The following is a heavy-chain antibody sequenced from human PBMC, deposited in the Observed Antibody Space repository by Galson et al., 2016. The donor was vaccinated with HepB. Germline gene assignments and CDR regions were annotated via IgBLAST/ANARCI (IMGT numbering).Heavy chain of an antibody. CDR3: AHRRSNNFGSGSYDF. J-gene: IGHJ4*02. Sequence: PALVKPTQTLTLTCTFSGFSLGPSDVGVGWIRPPPGKALEWLALIYWDDDQRYSPSLKSRLIITKDTSKNQVVLTMTNVDPAETATYFCAHRRSNNFGSGSYDFWGQGTLVTVSS. CDR1: GFSLGPSDVG. CDR2: IYWDDDQ. V-gene: IGHV2-5*02. D-gene: IGHD3-10*01.